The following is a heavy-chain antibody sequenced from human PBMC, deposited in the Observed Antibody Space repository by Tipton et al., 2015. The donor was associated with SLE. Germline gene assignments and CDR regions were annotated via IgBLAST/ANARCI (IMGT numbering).Heavy chain of an antibody. V-gene: IGHV4-59*01. CDR2: IYYSGTA. CDR3: ARSEYSSGLIDY. J-gene: IGHJ4*02. CDR1: GGSISSYY. Sequence: LRLSCTVSGGSISSYYWSWIRQPPGKGLEWIGYIYYSGTATYSPSLKGRVTISVDTSKKQFSLKLSSVTAADTAVYYCARSEYSSGLIDYWGQGTLVTVSS. D-gene: IGHD6-19*01.